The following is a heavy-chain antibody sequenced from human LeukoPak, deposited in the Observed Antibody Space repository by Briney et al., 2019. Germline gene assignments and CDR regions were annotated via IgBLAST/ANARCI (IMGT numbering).Heavy chain of an antibody. Sequence: GRSLRLSCPASGLTFSSYAMSWVSQAPGKGLECLSSISGSGGSTYYADSVKCRFTISRDNSKNTLYLQMNSLRAEDTALYYCARDYDYGDYPGYWGQGTLVTVSS. V-gene: IGHV3-23*01. CDR3: ARDYDYGDYPGY. CDR1: GLTFSSYA. CDR2: ISGSGGST. J-gene: IGHJ4*02. D-gene: IGHD4-17*01.